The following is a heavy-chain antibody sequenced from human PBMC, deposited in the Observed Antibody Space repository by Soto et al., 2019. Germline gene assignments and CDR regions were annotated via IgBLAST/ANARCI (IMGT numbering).Heavy chain of an antibody. Sequence: SVKVSCKASGGTFSSYAISWVRQAPGQGLEWMGGIIPIFGTANYAQKFQGRVTITADESTSTAYMELSSLRSEDTAVYYCASLEVATIVNPYYYYGMDVWGQGTTVTVSS. J-gene: IGHJ6*02. CDR2: IIPIFGTA. CDR1: GGTFSSYA. D-gene: IGHD5-12*01. V-gene: IGHV1-69*13. CDR3: ASLEVATIVNPYYYYGMDV.